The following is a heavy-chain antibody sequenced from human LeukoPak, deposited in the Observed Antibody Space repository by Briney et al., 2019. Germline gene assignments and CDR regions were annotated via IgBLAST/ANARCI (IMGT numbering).Heavy chain of an antibody. CDR1: GFSFSSYE. CDR2: ISSSGNTM. Sequence: GGSLRLSCAASGFSFSSYEMNWVRQAPGKGLEWVSYISSSGNTMFHADFVKGRFTISRDNTKNSLFLQMNGLRAEDTAVYYCASRTGSGAFDIWGQGTMVTVSS. D-gene: IGHD7-27*01. CDR3: ASRTGSGAFDI. V-gene: IGHV3-48*03. J-gene: IGHJ3*02.